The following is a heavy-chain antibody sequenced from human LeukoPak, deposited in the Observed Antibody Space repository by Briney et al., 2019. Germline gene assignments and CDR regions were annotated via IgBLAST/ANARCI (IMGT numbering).Heavy chain of an antibody. Sequence: GGSLRLSCAASGFTFSTYAMSWVRQAPGKGLEWVSSISSSSSYIYYADSVKGRFTISRDNAKISLYLQMNSLRAEDTAVYYCARVRASVDGMDVWGQGTTVTVSS. CDR1: GFTFSTYA. V-gene: IGHV3-21*04. J-gene: IGHJ6*02. CDR3: ARVRASVDGMDV. D-gene: IGHD2-21*01. CDR2: ISSSSSYI.